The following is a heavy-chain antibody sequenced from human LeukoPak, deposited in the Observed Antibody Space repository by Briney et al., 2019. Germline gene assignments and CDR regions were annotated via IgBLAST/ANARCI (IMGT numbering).Heavy chain of an antibody. J-gene: IGHJ4*02. CDR2: IYYSGST. Sequence: SETLSLTCAVYGGSFSGYYWSWIRQPPGKGLEWIGYIYYSGSTNYNPSLKSRVTISVDTSKNQFSLKLSSVTAADTAVYYCASWDGSSSSFDYWGQGTLVTVSS. CDR3: ASWDGSSSSFDY. V-gene: IGHV4-59*01. CDR1: GGSFSGYY. D-gene: IGHD6-6*01.